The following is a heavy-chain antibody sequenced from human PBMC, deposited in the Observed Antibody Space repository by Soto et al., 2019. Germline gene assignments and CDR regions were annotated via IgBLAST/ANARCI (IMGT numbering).Heavy chain of an antibody. Sequence: EVQLVESGGGLVQPGRSLRLSCAASGFTFDDYAMHWVRQAPGKGLEWVSGISWNSGSIGYADSVKGRFTISRDNAKNSLYLQMNSLRAEDTALYYCAKDYGDYYCYGMDVWGQGTTVTVSS. CDR1: GFTFDDYA. J-gene: IGHJ6*02. D-gene: IGHD4-17*01. V-gene: IGHV3-9*01. CDR3: AKDYGDYYCYGMDV. CDR2: ISWNSGSI.